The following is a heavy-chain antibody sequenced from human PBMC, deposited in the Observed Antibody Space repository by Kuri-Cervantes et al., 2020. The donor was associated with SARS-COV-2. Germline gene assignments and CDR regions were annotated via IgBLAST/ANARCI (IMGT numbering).Heavy chain of an antibody. CDR1: GGSISSSSYY. CDR3: ARWADSSGYYYFDY. CDR2: IYYSGST. V-gene: IGHV4-39*01. Sequence: ESLKISCTVSGGSISSSSYYWGWIRQPPGKGLEWIGSIYYSGSTYYNPSLKSRVTISVDTSKNQSSLKLSSVTAADTAVYYCARWADSSGYYYFDYWGQGTLVTVSS. D-gene: IGHD3-22*01. J-gene: IGHJ4*02.